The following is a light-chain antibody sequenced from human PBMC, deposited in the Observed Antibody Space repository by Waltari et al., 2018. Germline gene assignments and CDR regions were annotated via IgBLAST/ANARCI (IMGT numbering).Light chain of an antibody. V-gene: IGLV2-14*01. CDR2: GVT. CDR3: SSHTRSSTHV. CDR1: SSDIGGYDY. Sequence: QSALTQPASVSGSPGQSLTISCTGTSSDIGGYDYVSWYQQHPGKAPKLMIYGVTNRPSGVSNRFTGSKSGNTASLTISGLQAEDEADYYCSSHTRSSTHVFGGGTKVTVL. J-gene: IGLJ2*01.